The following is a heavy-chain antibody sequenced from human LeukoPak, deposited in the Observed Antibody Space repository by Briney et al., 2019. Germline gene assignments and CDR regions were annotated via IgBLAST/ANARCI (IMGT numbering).Heavy chain of an antibody. Sequence: ASVTVSCKASGCTYTSYGISWVRQAPGQGLEWVGGINAYNGNKNYAQKLQGRVTMTTDTSTSTAYMELRSLRSDDTAVYYCARDYFSGSGSYSHYYYYGMDVWGQGTTVTVSS. V-gene: IGHV1-18*01. CDR3: ARDYFSGSGSYSHYYYYGMDV. D-gene: IGHD3-10*01. CDR2: INAYNGNK. CDR1: GCTYTSYG. J-gene: IGHJ6*02.